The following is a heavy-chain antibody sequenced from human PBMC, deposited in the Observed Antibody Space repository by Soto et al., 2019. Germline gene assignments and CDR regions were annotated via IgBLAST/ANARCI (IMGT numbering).Heavy chain of an antibody. J-gene: IGHJ5*02. CDR3: ARVWTTVTNWFDP. D-gene: IGHD4-17*01. CDR2: IYHSGST. V-gene: IGHV4-4*02. Sequence: PSETLSLTCAVSGGSINSTNWWSWVSQPPGKGLEWIGEIYHSGSTNYNPSLKSRVTISVDKSKNQISLKLSSVTAADTAVYYCARVWTTVTNWFDPWGQGTLVTVSS. CDR1: GGSINSTNW.